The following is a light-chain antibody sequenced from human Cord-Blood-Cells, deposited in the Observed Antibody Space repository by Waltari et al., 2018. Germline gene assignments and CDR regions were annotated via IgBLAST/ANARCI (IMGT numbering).Light chain of an antibody. CDR3: SSYTSRSTLVV. CDR1: SSDVGGYNS. Sequence: QSALTPPASVSGSPGQSITISCTGTSSDVGGYNSVSWYQQHPGKAPKLMIYDVSNRPSGVSNRFSGSKAGNTASLTIFGLQAEEEADYYCSSYTSRSTLVVFGGGTKLTVL. V-gene: IGLV2-14*01. CDR2: DVS. J-gene: IGLJ2*01.